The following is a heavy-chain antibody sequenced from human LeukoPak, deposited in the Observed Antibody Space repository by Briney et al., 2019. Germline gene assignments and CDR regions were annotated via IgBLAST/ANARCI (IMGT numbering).Heavy chain of an antibody. Sequence: ASVKVSCKASGYTFSSYGVSWVRQAPGQGLEWMGWISAYNGNTNYAQKLQGRVTMTTDTSTSTAYMELRSLRSDDTAVYYCARDPDSSGWSYGAFDIWGQGTMVTVSS. CDR1: GYTFSSYG. V-gene: IGHV1-18*01. CDR2: ISAYNGNT. D-gene: IGHD6-19*01. J-gene: IGHJ3*02. CDR3: ARDPDSSGWSYGAFDI.